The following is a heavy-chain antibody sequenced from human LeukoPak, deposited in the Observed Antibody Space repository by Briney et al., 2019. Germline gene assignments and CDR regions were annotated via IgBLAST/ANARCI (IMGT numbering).Heavy chain of an antibody. Sequence: PGGSLRLSCAASGFTFSDYYMSWIRQAPGKGLEWVSYISSSGSTIYYADSVKGRFTISRDNAKNSLYLQMNSLRAEDTAVYYCAREPAMVKYYFDYWGQGTLVTVSS. V-gene: IGHV3-11*04. J-gene: IGHJ4*02. D-gene: IGHD5-18*01. CDR3: AREPAMVKYYFDY. CDR1: GFTFSDYY. CDR2: ISSSGSTI.